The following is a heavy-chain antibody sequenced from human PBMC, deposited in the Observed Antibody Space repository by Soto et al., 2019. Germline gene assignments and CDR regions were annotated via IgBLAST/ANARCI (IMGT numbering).Heavy chain of an antibody. CDR3: ARGHGDYVRRLSATLYYFDY. Sequence: QVQLVQSGAEVKKPGSSVKVSCKASGGTFSSYAISWVRQAPGQGLEWMGGIIPIFGTANYAQKFQGRVTITADESTSTAYMELSSLRSEDTAVYYCARGHGDYVRRLSATLYYFDYWGQGTLVTVSS. J-gene: IGHJ4*02. D-gene: IGHD4-17*01. CDR2: IIPIFGTA. CDR1: GGTFSSYA. V-gene: IGHV1-69*01.